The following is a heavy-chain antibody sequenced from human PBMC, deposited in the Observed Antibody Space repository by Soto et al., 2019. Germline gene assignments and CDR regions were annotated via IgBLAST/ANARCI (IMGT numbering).Heavy chain of an antibody. Sequence: SETLSLTCTVSGGSISSSSYYWGWIRQPPGKGLEWIGSIYYSGSTYYNPSLKSRVTISVDTSKNQFSLKLSSVTAADTAVYYCARHTITIFGVVDAGMDVWGQGTTVTVSS. V-gene: IGHV4-39*01. CDR1: GGSISSSSYY. J-gene: IGHJ6*02. CDR3: ARHTITIFGVVDAGMDV. D-gene: IGHD3-3*01. CDR2: IYYSGST.